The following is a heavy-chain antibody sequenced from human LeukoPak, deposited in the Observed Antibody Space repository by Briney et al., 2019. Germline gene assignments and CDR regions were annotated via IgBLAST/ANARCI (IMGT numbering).Heavy chain of an antibody. D-gene: IGHD3-3*01. Sequence: PGGTLRLSCAASGFTFSSYGMSWVRQAPGKGLEWVSYIISSSSTIYYADSVKGRFTISRDNAKNSLYLQMNSLRAEDTAVYYCARLVVRFLEWLRREDYMDVWGKGTTVTVSS. CDR1: GFTFSSYG. V-gene: IGHV3-48*01. CDR2: IISSSSTI. J-gene: IGHJ6*03. CDR3: ARLVVRFLEWLRREDYMDV.